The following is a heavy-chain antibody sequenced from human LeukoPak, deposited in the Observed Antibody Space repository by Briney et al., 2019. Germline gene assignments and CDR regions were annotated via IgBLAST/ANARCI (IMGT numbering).Heavy chain of an antibody. V-gene: IGHV3-53*01. CDR2: IYSGGST. CDR3: ARDGPGFGEYSFDI. D-gene: IGHD3-10*01. CDR1: GFTFSNAW. Sequence: GGSLRLSCAASGFTFSNAWMSWVRQAPGKGLEWVSGIYSGGSTYYADSLKGRFTISRDNSKNTLYLEMNSLRAEDTAVYYCARDGPGFGEYSFDIWGQGTMVTVSS. J-gene: IGHJ3*02.